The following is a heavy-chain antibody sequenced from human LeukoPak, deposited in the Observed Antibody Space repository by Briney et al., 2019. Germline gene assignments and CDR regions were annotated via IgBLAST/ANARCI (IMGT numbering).Heavy chain of an antibody. CDR1: GGSVSSYY. V-gene: IGHV4-34*01. J-gene: IGHJ4*02. D-gene: IGHD3-16*01. CDR3: ARGDDLLGGANDY. Sequence: SETLSLTCTVSGGSVSSYYWSWIRQPPGKGLEWIGEINHSGSTNYNPSLKSRVTISVDTSKNQFSLKLSSVTAADTAVYYCARGDDLLGGANDYWGQGTLVTVSS. CDR2: INHSGST.